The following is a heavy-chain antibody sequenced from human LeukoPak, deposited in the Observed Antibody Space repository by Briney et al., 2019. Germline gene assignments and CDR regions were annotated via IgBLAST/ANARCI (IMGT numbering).Heavy chain of an antibody. V-gene: IGHV1-18*01. CDR2: ISVYNGNT. CDR1: GGTFSSYA. D-gene: IGHD3-10*01. CDR3: ARASSEKYYSGSGSPY. Sequence: ASVKVSCKASGGTFSSYAINWVRQAPGQGLEWMGWISVYNGNTNYAQKLQGRVTMTTDTSTSTAYMELRSLRSDDTAVYYCARASSEKYYSGSGSPYWGQGTLVTVSS. J-gene: IGHJ4*02.